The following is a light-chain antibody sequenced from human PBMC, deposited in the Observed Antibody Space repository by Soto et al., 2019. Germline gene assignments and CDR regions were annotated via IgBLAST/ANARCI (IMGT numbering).Light chain of an antibody. CDR3: SSYAGSDKVI. CDR1: SSDVGGYNY. CDR2: GVS. V-gene: IGLV2-8*01. J-gene: IGLJ2*01. Sequence: QSALTQPPSASGSPGQSVTISCTGTSSDVGGYNYVSWYQQHPGKAPKLLIYGVSKRLSGVPDRFSGSKSGNTASLTVSGLQAEDEADYYCSSYAGSDKVIFGGGTKLTVL.